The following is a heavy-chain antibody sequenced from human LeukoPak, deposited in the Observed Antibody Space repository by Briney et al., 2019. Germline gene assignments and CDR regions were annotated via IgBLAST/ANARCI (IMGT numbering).Heavy chain of an antibody. V-gene: IGHV4-39*01. CDR3: ARHFLPYYFDH. CDR1: GGSISSSAHY. CDR2: VYHSGGT. J-gene: IGHJ4*02. Sequence: SETLSLTCTVSGGSISSSAHYWGWIRQPPGKGLEWIACVYHSGGTFYNPSLKSRVTISVDTSKNQFSLRLRSVTAADTAVYYCARHFLPYYFDHWGQGTLATVSS.